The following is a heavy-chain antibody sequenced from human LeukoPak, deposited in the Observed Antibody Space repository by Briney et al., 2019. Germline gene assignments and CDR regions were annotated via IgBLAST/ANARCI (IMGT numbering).Heavy chain of an antibody. D-gene: IGHD1-26*01. CDR1: GFSFSTYG. V-gene: IGHV3-33*08. CDR2: MRYEGSDE. J-gene: IGHJ4*02. CDR3: ARHLGLSVGATPFDF. Sequence: GGSLRLSCVASGFSFSTYGMHWVRQAPGKGLEWVAFMRYEGSDEHYADSVQGRFTISRDNSYNALYQQMNSLRAEDTALYYCARHLGLSVGATPFDFWGQGTLVTVSS.